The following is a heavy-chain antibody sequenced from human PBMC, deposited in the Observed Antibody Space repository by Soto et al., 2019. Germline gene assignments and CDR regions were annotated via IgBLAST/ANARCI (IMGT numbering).Heavy chain of an antibody. V-gene: IGHV3-7*01. Sequence: EVPLVESGGGLVQPGGSLRLSCAASGFTFSNWMCWVRQAPGKGLEWVANIKQDGSEKYYVDSVKGRFTISRDNAKNSLYLQMNSLRAEDTAVYYCARVSSSYNDYYYYYWEVWGKGTTVTVSS. D-gene: IGHD6-6*01. CDR2: IKQDGSEK. J-gene: IGHJ6*03. CDR3: ARVSSSYNDYYYYYWEV. CDR1: GFTFSNW.